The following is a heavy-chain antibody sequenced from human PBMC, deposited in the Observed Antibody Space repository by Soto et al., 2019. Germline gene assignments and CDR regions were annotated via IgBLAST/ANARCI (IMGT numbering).Heavy chain of an antibody. D-gene: IGHD3-22*01. J-gene: IGHJ3*02. Sequence: EASVKVSCKASGYTFTSYGISWVRQAPGQGLEWMGWISAYNGNTNYAQKLQGRVTMTTDTSTSTAYMELRSLRSDDTAVYYCARLLPGNYYDSSGYDAFDIWGQGTMVTVSS. CDR2: ISAYNGNT. CDR3: ARLLPGNYYDSSGYDAFDI. CDR1: GYTFTSYG. V-gene: IGHV1-18*04.